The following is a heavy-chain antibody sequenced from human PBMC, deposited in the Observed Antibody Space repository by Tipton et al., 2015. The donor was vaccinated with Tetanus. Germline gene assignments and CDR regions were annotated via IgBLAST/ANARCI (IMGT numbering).Heavy chain of an antibody. D-gene: IGHD3-10*01. CDR2: IYPSDSDV. V-gene: IGHV5-51*01. CDR1: GYNFTKYW. J-gene: IGHJ6*02. CDR3: ARHLGEVIVILDV. Sequence: VQLVQSGAEVKKPGDSLKISCQGFGYNFTKYWVGWVRQMPGKGLEWMGFIYPSDSDVRYSPSFQGQVTISADRSINTAFLEWGGLKASDTAIYYCARHLGEVIVILDVWGQGTTVTVTS.